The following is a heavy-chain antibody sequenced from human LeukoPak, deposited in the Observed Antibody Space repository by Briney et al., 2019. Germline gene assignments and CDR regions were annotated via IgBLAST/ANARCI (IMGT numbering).Heavy chain of an antibody. D-gene: IGHD3-10*01. J-gene: IGHJ6*02. V-gene: IGHV3-7*01. CDR1: GLTFSSPW. CDR3: ARALWSGPVYYGMDV. Sequence: PGGSLRLSCAVSGLTFSSPWMDWVRQAPGKGLEWVASINPDGNKKYSADSVKGRFTISRDNAENSLYLQMNSLRVEDTAFYYCARALWSGPVYYGMDVWGQGTTVTVSS. CDR2: INPDGNKK.